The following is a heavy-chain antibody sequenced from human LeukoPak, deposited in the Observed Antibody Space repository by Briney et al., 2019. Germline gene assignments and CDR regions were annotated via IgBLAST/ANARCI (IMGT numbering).Heavy chain of an antibody. D-gene: IGHD2-2*01. Sequence: GGSLRLSCAASGFTFDDYGMSWVRQAPGKGLEWVPGINWNGGSTGYADSVKGRFTISRDNAKNSLYLQMNSLRAEDTALYHCARDRGRAQDIVVVPAALDYWGQGTLVTVSS. CDR2: INWNGGST. V-gene: IGHV3-20*01. CDR1: GFTFDDYG. J-gene: IGHJ4*02. CDR3: ARDRGRAQDIVVVPAALDY.